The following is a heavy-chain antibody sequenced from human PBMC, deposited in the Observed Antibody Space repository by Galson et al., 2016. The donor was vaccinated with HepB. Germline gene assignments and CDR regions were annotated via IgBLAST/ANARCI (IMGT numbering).Heavy chain of an antibody. D-gene: IGHD1-1*01. CDR1: GFTVSDSY. V-gene: IGHV3-53*01. CDR3: ARGTAVLAGDAFDI. Sequence: SLRLSCAASGFTVSDSYMGWVRQAPGKGLIWVSVIFGGGATYYADSAKGRFTISRDSSKNMLNLQMNSLRAEDTAVYYCARGTAVLAGDAFDIWGQGTLVTVSS. CDR2: IFGGGAT. J-gene: IGHJ3*02.